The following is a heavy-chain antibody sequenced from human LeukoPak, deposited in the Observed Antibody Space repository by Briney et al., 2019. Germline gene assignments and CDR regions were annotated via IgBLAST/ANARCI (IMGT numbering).Heavy chain of an antibody. D-gene: IGHD3-22*01. Sequence: GGSLRLSCAASGFTFSSYSMNWVRQAPGKGLEWVSYISSSSSTIYYADSVKGRSTISRDNAKNSLYLQTNSLRAEDTAVYYCARAQYYSDSTGYYYLHYWGQGTLVTVSS. J-gene: IGHJ4*02. V-gene: IGHV3-48*01. CDR3: ARAQYYSDSTGYYYLHY. CDR2: ISSSSSTI. CDR1: GFTFSSYS.